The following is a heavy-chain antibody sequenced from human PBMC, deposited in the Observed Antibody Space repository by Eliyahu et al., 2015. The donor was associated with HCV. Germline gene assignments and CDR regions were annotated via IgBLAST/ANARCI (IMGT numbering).Heavy chain of an antibody. CDR3: ARDLGVRGIITSSLDY. Sequence: QVQLVQSGAEVKKPGTSVKVSCKASGYXXTRXLYALGATGCDRPLDKGLSGWDGSTLTEVAQTMHRTFRAXVTMTRDTSINTAYMELSGLKSDDTAVYYCARDLGVRGIITSSLDYWGQGTQVTVSS. J-gene: IGHJ4*02. CDR1: GYXXTRXL. D-gene: IGHD3-10*01. V-gene: IGHV1-2*02. CDR2: STLTEVA.